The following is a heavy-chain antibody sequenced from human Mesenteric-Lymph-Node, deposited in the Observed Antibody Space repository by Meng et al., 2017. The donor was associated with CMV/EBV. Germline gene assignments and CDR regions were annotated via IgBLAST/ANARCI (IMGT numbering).Heavy chain of an antibody. Sequence: GESLKISCAASGFTFSTYGMHWVRQAPGKGLEWVAFIRYDGSNKYYADSVKGRFTISRDNSKNTLFLQMNSLRGEDTAVYYCAKNNLAYQLLPIPSQDYWGQGSLVTVSS. CDR2: IRYDGSNK. CDR1: GFTFSTYG. J-gene: IGHJ4*02. CDR3: AKNNLAYQLLPIPSQDY. V-gene: IGHV3-30*02. D-gene: IGHD2-2*01.